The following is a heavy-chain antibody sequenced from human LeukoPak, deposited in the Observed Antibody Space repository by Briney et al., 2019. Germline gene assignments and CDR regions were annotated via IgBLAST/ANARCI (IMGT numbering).Heavy chain of an antibody. V-gene: IGHV3-7*01. CDR3: ARVPAFGVVPKLEDY. CDR2: IKQDGSEK. Sequence: GGSLRLSCAASGFTFSSYWMSWVRQAPGKGLEWVANIKQDGSEKYYVDSVKGRSTISRDNAKNSLYLQMNSLRAEDTAVYYCARVPAFGVVPKLEDYWGQGTLVTVSS. D-gene: IGHD3-3*01. J-gene: IGHJ4*02. CDR1: GFTFSSYW.